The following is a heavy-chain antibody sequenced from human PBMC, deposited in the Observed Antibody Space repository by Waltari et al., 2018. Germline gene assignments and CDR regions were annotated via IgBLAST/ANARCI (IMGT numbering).Heavy chain of an antibody. J-gene: IGHJ4*02. Sequence: QVQLLESGPGLVKPSGTLSLTCSVSEYSISTGFYWGWVRQTPGKGLEWIGSIYHLGNTRYNPPLNSRAAVSMDMSKNQFSLRLTAVTAADTAVYYCARHRLDRGDSFDFWGQGVLVTVSS. D-gene: IGHD3-22*01. CDR3: ARHRLDRGDSFDF. CDR1: EYSISTGFY. V-gene: IGHV4-38-2*02. CDR2: IYHLGNT.